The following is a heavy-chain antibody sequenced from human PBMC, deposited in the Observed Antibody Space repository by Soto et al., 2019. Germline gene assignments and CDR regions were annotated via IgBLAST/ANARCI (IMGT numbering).Heavy chain of an antibody. D-gene: IGHD2-15*01. Sequence: SVKVACKASGGTFSTYAVIWVRQAPGQGLEWMGGIIPTSGTTYYAQRFQGTFTLTADEPTSTTYMELSSVKPDDTAVYYCARGYCSGGNCYSGMGVWGQGTTVTVSS. CDR1: GGTFSTYA. J-gene: IGHJ6*02. CDR3: ARGYCSGGNCYSGMGV. V-gene: IGHV1-69*13. CDR2: IIPTSGTT.